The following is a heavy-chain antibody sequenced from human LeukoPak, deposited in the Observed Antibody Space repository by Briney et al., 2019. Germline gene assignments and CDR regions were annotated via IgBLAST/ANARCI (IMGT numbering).Heavy chain of an antibody. CDR2: IKSKTDGGTT. V-gene: IGHV3-15*01. CDR3: ATDHFYYDTLT. D-gene: IGHD3-22*01. Sequence: SGGSLRLSCAASGFSFNIAWMSWVRQAPGKGLEWVGRIKSKTDGGTTDYTAPVKRRFTISTDDSKNTLYLQMNSLKSEDTAVYYCATDHFYYDTLTWGQGTLVTVSS. CDR1: GFSFNIAW. J-gene: IGHJ5*02.